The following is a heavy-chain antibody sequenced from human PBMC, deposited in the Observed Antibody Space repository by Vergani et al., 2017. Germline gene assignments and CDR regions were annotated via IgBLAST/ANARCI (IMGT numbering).Heavy chain of an antibody. CDR2: ISYDGSNK. D-gene: IGHD6-6*01. Sequence: VQLVESGGGLVQPGGSLRLSCAASGFTVSSNYMSWVRQAPGKGLEWVAVISYDGSNKYYADSVKGRFTISRDNSKNTLYLQMNSLKTEDTAVYYCTTDGSIAARWGQGTLVTVSS. V-gene: IGHV3-30*03. CDR3: TTDGSIAAR. J-gene: IGHJ4*02. CDR1: GFTVSSNY.